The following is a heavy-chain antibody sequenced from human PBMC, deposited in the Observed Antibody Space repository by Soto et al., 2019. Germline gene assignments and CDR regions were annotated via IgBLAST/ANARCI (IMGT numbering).Heavy chain of an antibody. J-gene: IGHJ5*02. V-gene: IGHV4-31*03. CDR2: IYYSGNI. D-gene: IGHD2-15*01. CDR3: ARFNLVDCSGGTCRWFDP. CDR1: GGSISSGGYS. Sequence: QVQLQESGPGLVNPSQTLSLTCTVSGGSISSGGYSWSRIRQHTGKGLEWIGYIYYSGNIYYNPSLKSRVTISVDTSKNQFSLKLSSVTAADTAVYYCARFNLVDCSGGTCRWFDPWGQGTLVTVSS.